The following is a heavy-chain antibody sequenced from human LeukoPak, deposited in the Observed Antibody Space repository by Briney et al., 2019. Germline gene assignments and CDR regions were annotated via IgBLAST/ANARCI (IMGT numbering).Heavy chain of an antibody. D-gene: IGHD5-12*01. Sequence: GESLRISFKGSGYSFTSYWISWVRQMPGKGLEWVGRIDPSDSYTNYSPSFQGHVTISADKSISTAYLQWSSLKASDTAMYYCASYSGYDYRGYWFDPWGQGTLVTVSS. J-gene: IGHJ5*02. V-gene: IGHV5-10-1*01. CDR2: IDPSDSYT. CDR3: ASYSGYDYRGYWFDP. CDR1: GYSFTSYW.